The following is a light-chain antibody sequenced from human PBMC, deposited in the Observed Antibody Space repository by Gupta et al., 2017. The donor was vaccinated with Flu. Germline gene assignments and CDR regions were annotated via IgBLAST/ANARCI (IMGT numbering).Light chain of an antibody. CDR1: SNNVGDQG. CDR2: RNN. J-gene: IGLJ3*02. CDR3: SAWDSSLSTRV. V-gene: IGLV10-54*04. Sequence: TATLTCTGNSNNVGDQGVAWLQQHRGHPPKLLSYRNNNRPSGISERFSASRSGNTASLTISGLQPEDEADYYCSAWDSSLSTRVFGGGTKLTVL.